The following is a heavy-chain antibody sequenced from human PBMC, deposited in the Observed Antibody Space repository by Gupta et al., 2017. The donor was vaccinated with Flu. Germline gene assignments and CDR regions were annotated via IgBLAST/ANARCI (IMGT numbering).Heavy chain of an antibody. V-gene: IGHV4-39*01. CDR2: IYYSGSP. CDR1: GGSISSRSYY. Sequence: QLQLQESGPGLVKPSETLSLTCTVSGGSISSRSYYWGWIRQPPGKGLEWIGSIYYSGSPYYNPSLKSRVTISVDTSKNQFSLKLSSVTAADTAVYYWARHVSSSSYDYYYYMDVWGKGTTVTGSS. D-gene: IGHD6-6*01. J-gene: IGHJ6*03. CDR3: ARHVSSSSYDYYYYMDV.